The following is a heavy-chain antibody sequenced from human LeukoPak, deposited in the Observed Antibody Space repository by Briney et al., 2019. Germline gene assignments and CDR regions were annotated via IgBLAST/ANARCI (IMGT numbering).Heavy chain of an antibody. V-gene: IGHV2-70*11. CDR3: ARIVGGYSYGDFDY. J-gene: IGHJ4*02. CDR2: IDWDDDK. D-gene: IGHD5-18*01. Sequence: TLSLTCTVSGGSISSYYWSWIRQPPGKALERLARIDWDDDKYYSTSLKTRLTISKDTSKNQVVLTMTNMDPVDTATYYCARIVGGYSYGDFDYWGQGTLVTVSS. CDR1: GGSISSYYW.